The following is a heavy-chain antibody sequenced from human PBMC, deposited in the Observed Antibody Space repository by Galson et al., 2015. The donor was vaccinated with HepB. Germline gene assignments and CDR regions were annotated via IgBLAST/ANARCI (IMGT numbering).Heavy chain of an antibody. J-gene: IGHJ6*02. CDR2: IIPLFGSG. Sequence: SVKVSCKASGGTFSSHTISWVRQAPGQGLEWMGGIIPLFGSGNYAQKFQGRVTITADESKSTTYMELSSLRSDDTAVYYCARQFSFPDYYYGMDVWGQGTTVTVSS. D-gene: IGHD2-21*01. CDR3: ARQFSFPDYYYGMDV. V-gene: IGHV1-69*13. CDR1: GGTFSSHT.